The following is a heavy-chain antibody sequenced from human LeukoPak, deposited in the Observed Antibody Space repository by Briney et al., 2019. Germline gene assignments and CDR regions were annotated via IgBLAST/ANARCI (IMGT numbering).Heavy chain of an antibody. J-gene: IGHJ5*02. Sequence: SETLSLTCAVYGGSFSGYYWSWIRQPPGKGLEWIGEINHSGSTNYNPSLKSRVAISVDTSKSQFSLKLSSVTAADTAVYYCASLYYGSGLSSGGPWGQGTLVTVSS. D-gene: IGHD3-10*01. CDR3: ASLYYGSGLSSGGP. V-gene: IGHV4-34*01. CDR1: GGSFSGYY. CDR2: INHSGST.